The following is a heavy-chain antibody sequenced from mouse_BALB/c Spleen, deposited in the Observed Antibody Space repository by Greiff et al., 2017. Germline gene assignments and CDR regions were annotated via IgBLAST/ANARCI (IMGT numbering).Heavy chain of an antibody. CDR3: ASLSGFAY. CDR1: GFNIKDTY. CDR2: IDPANGNT. V-gene: IGHV14-3*02. J-gene: IGHJ3*01. Sequence: EVQLQESGAELVKPGASVKLSCTASGFNIKDTYMHWVKQRPEQGLEWIGRIDPANGNTKYDPKFQGKATITADTSSNTAYLQLSSLTSEDTAVYYCASLSGFAYWGQGTLVTVSA.